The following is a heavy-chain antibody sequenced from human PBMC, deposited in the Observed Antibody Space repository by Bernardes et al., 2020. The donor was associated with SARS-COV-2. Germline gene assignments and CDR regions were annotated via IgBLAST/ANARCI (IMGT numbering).Heavy chain of an antibody. J-gene: IGHJ6*02. CDR1: GFTFSSST. D-gene: IGHD2-8*01. CDR2: ISTSGSYI. Sequence: GGSLRLSCAASGFTFSSSTMNWVRQAPGRGLEWVSSISTSGSYIYYADSVKGRFTISRDNAKNSLYLEMNSLRAEDTAVYYCATGLMVFAIRWETHVWGQGTTVSVSS. V-gene: IGHV3-21*01. CDR3: ATGLMVFAIRWETHV.